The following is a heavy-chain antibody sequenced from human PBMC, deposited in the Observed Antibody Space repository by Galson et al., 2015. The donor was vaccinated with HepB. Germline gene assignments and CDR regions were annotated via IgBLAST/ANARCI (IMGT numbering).Heavy chain of an antibody. Sequence: SVKVSCKASGYTFTGHYMHWARQAPGQGLEWMRRINPNSGGTNYAQKFQGRVTMTRDTSISTAYMELSRLRSDDTAVYYCARAVAGNNWFDPWGQGTLVTVSS. D-gene: IGHD6-19*01. V-gene: IGHV1-2*06. J-gene: IGHJ5*01. CDR3: ARAVAGNNWFDP. CDR2: INPNSGGT. CDR1: GYTFTGHY.